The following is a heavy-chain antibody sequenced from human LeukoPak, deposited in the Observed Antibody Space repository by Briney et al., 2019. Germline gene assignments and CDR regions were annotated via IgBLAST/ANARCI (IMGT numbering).Heavy chain of an antibody. V-gene: IGHV1-2*02. D-gene: IGHD2-2*01. CDR1: GYTFTGYY. CDR3: ARTCRSSTSCYGDYYYYGMDV. CDR2: INPNSGGT. J-gene: IGHJ6*02. Sequence: ASVKVSCKASGYTFTGYYMHWVRQAPGQGLKWMGWINPNSGGTNYAQKFQGRVTMTRDTSISTAYMELSRLRSDDTAVYYCARTCRSSTSCYGDYYYYGMDVWGQGTAVTVSS.